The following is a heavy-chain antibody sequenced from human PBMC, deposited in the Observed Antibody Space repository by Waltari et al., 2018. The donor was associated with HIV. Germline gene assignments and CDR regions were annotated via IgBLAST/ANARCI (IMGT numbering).Heavy chain of an antibody. CDR1: AFTFTNYW. Sequence: EVQLVVSGGGLVQLGARLRLSGAASAFTFTNYWMTWVRQAPGKGLEWVANIKQDESEKYYVDSVKGRFTISRDNAKNSLCLQMNSLRAEDTAVYYCAREALYDSSGYYFDYWGQGTLVTVSS. J-gene: IGHJ4*02. CDR2: IKQDESEK. D-gene: IGHD3-22*01. V-gene: IGHV3-7*01. CDR3: AREALYDSSGYYFDY.